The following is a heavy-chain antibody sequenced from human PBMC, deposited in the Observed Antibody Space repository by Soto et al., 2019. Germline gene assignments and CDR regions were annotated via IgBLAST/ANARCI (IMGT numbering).Heavy chain of an antibody. CDR1: GFTFDDYA. CDR3: AKDISSPKRDYYYYYMDV. Sequence: EVQLVESGGGLVQPGRSLRLSCAASGFTFDDYAMHWVRQAPGKGLEWVSGISWNSGSIGYADSVKGRFTISRDNAKNYMYLQMTSLRAEDTALYYCAKDISSPKRDYYYYYMDVWGKGTTVTVSS. D-gene: IGHD6-6*01. J-gene: IGHJ6*03. V-gene: IGHV3-9*01. CDR2: ISWNSGSI.